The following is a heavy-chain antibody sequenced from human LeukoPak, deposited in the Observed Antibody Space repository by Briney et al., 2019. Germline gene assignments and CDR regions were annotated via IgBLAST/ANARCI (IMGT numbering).Heavy chain of an antibody. Sequence: SETLSLTCAVYGESFSDYYWNWIRQPPGKGLEWIGEINHSGSTNYNSSLKSRITISVDKSKNQFSLKLASVTAADTAVYYCARERSGSEIFARSFDIWGQGTMVTVSS. D-gene: IGHD3-3*01. J-gene: IGHJ3*02. V-gene: IGHV4-34*01. CDR1: GESFSDYY. CDR3: ARERSGSEIFARSFDI. CDR2: INHSGST.